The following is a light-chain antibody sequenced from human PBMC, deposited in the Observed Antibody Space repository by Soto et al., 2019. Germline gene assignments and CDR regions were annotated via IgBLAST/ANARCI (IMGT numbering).Light chain of an antibody. J-gene: IGLJ2*01. V-gene: IGLV2-8*01. CDR3: TSYAGSTIPVV. CDR2: DVT. CDR1: SSDVGSYNF. Sequence: QSALTQPPSASGYPGQSVTISCTGASSDVGSYNFVSWYQQHPGKAPKLLIYDVTQRPSGVPDRFSGSKSGNTASLTVSGLLAEDEADYYCTSYAGSTIPVVFGGGTKLTVL.